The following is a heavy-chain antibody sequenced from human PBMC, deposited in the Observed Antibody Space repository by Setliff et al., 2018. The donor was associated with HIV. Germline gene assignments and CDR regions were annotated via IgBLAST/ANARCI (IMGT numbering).Heavy chain of an antibody. CDR2: ISLDSRAI. CDR1: GFTFSYYT. Sequence: GGSLRLSCAASGFTFSYYTMNWVRQAPGKGLEWISHISLDSRAINYADSVRGRFTISRDNARDSLYLQMDSLRAEDTGVYYCARVVAGSWGQGTLVTVSS. J-gene: IGHJ5*02. CDR3: ARVVAGS. D-gene: IGHD6-19*01. V-gene: IGHV3-48*04.